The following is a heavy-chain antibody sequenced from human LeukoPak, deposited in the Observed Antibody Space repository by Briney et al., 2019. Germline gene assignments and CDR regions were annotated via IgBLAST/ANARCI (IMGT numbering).Heavy chain of an antibody. CDR2: ISNRRGT. V-gene: IGHV4-59*01. CDR1: GGSISSSY. Sequence: SETLSLTCTVSGGSISSSYWSWIRQPPGKGLEWIGYISNRRGTNYNPSLKRRVTVSVDMSKNQLSLDLSSVTAADTAVYYCARAQYHGFSTGYSGGYYYMDVWGKGTTVSVSS. D-gene: IGHD3-3*01. J-gene: IGHJ6*03. CDR3: ARAQYHGFSTGYSGGYYYMDV.